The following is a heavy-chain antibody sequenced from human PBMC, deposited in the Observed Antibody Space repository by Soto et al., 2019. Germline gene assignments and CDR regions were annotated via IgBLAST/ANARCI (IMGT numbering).Heavy chain of an antibody. V-gene: IGHV1-2*02. J-gene: IGHJ6*02. CDR1: GYTFTGYY. CDR2: INPNSGGT. Sequence: ASVKVSCKASGYTFTGYYMHWVRQAPGQGLEWMGWINPNSGGTNYAQKFQGRVTMTRDTSISTAYMELSRLRSDDTAVYYCARDPGPNYYYYGMDVWGQGTTVTVSS. CDR3: ARDPGPNYYYYGMDV.